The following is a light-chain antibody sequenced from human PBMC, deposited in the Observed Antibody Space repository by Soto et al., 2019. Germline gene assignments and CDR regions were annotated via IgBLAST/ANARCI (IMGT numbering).Light chain of an antibody. Sequence: EIVLTQSPAPLSLSPGESATLSCRASQSISSYLAWYQQKPGQAPRLLIYDASNRATGIPPRFSGSGSGTDFTLTISSLEHEDCAVYYCQQRSHWLYTFGQGTNWEIK. V-gene: IGKV3-11*01. J-gene: IGKJ2*01. CDR3: QQRSHWLYT. CDR2: DAS. CDR1: QSISSY.